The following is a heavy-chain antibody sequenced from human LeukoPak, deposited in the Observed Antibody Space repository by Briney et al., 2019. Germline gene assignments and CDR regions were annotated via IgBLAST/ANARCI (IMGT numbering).Heavy chain of an antibody. CDR3: ARKGGSAWYEDAFDI. D-gene: IGHD6-19*01. V-gene: IGHV1-46*01. CDR1: GYTFSSYY. CDR2: INPSGGRT. J-gene: IGHJ3*02. Sequence: ASVKVSCKASGYTFSSYYMHWVRQAPGQGLEWMGIINPSGGRTSYAQKFQGRVTMTRDMSTSTVYMELSSLRAEDTAVYYCARKGGSAWYEDAFDIWGQGTMVTVSS.